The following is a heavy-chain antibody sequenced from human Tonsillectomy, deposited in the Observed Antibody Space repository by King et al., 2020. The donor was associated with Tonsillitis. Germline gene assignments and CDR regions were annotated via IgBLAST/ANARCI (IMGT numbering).Heavy chain of an antibody. J-gene: IGHJ4*02. D-gene: IGHD1-26*01. CDR1: GGSISSSDHY. CDR2: MYYIGTI. CDR3: ARYVSGTFDY. V-gene: IGHV4-39*01. Sequence: LQLQEPGPGVVKPSETLSLTCTVSGGSISSSDHYGAWIRQPPGKGLEWIGYMYYIGTIFYNPSLKSRITISGGTSGNRFSLKLSSVTAADTAVYFCARYVSGTFDYWGQGALVTVSS.